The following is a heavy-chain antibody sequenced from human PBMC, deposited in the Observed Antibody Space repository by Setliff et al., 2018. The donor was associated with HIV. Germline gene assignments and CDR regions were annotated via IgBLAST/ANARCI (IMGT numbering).Heavy chain of an antibody. CDR3: ARFITAAGTLLVA. J-gene: IGHJ5*02. Sequence: PSETLSLTCTVSGGSISRGDYYWGWIRQPPGKGLEWSGEINHSGGTNYNPSLKSRVTISVETAKNQFSLKLSSVTAPGPAVYYCARFITAAGTLLVAWGQGTLVTVSS. V-gene: IGHV4-39*07. CDR1: GGSISRGDYY. D-gene: IGHD6-13*01. CDR2: INHSGGT.